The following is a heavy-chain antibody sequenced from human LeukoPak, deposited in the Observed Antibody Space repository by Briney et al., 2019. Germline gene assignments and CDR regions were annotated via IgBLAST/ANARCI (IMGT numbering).Heavy chain of an antibody. J-gene: IGHJ5*02. CDR1: SESSGGDD. CDR3: ARDGGTRLGFDP. D-gene: IGHD3-16*01. CDR2: VSPGGST. Sequence: SETLSLTCAMHSESSGGDDWTWIRQPPGKSLEWIGEVSPGGSTRYNPSLRSRVTISLDTSRSRFSLRLSSVTAADTGVYYCARDGGTRLGFDPWGQGTLVTVSS. V-gene: IGHV4-34*01.